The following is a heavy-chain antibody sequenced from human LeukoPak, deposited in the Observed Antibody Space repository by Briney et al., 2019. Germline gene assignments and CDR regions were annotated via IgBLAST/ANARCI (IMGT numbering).Heavy chain of an antibody. CDR1: GYTFTGYY. J-gene: IGHJ3*02. CDR2: MNLNSGGT. CDR3: ARMSFLKQRTPPRPDDAFDI. V-gene: IGHV1-2*06. Sequence: ASVKVSCKASGYTFTGYYMHWVRQAPGQGLEWMGRMNLNSGGTNYAQKFQGRVTMTRDTSISTAYMELSRLRSDDTAVYYCARMSFLKQRTPPRPDDAFDIWGQGTMITVSS. D-gene: IGHD6-6*01.